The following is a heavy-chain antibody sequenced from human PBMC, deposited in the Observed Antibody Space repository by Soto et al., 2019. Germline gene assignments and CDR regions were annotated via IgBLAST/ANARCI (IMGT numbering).Heavy chain of an antibody. CDR1: GYTFTNYA. CDR3: ARNLMDYDILTGYYMAYYFDH. Sequence: QVQLVQSGAEVKKPGASVKVSCKASGYTFTNYAMHWVRQAPGQRLEWMGWINAGNGNAKYSQQFQGRVTITRDTSASTAYMELSSLRSEDTAVYYCARNLMDYDILTGYYMAYYFDHWGQGTLVTVSS. D-gene: IGHD3-9*01. J-gene: IGHJ4*02. V-gene: IGHV1-3*01. CDR2: INAGNGNA.